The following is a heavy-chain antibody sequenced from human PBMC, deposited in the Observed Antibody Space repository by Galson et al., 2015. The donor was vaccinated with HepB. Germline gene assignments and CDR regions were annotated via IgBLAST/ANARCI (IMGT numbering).Heavy chain of an antibody. CDR2: TYYRSKWYN. CDR1: GDSVSSNSAA. V-gene: IGHV6-1*01. D-gene: IGHD6-19*01. Sequence: CAISGDSVSSNSAAWNWIRQSPSRGLEWLGRTYYRSKWYNDYAVSVKSRITINPDTSKNQFSLQLNSVTPEDTAVYYCARTSSGWYFSGDFNWFDPWGQGTLVTVS. CDR3: ARTSSGWYFSGDFNWFDP. J-gene: IGHJ5*02.